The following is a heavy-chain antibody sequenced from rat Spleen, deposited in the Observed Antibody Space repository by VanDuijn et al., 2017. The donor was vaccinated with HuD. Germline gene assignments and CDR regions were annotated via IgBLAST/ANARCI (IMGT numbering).Heavy chain of an antibody. J-gene: IGHJ2*01. Sequence: EVQLVESGGGLVQPGRSLKLSCAASGFTFSSFPMAWVRQAPEKGPEWVASISSGGGVTYYPDSVKGRFTISRHNAKSTLYLQMDSLRSEDTATYYCTREDYWGQGVMVTVSS. V-gene: IGHV5-46*01. CDR1: GFTFSSFP. CDR3: TREDY. CDR2: ISSGGGVT.